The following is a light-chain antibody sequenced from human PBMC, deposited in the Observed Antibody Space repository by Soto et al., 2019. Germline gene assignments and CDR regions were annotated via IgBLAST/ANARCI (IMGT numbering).Light chain of an antibody. CDR1: QSVSSSY. CDR3: QQYCSART. Sequence: EIVLTQSPGTLSLSPGERATLSCRASQSVSSSYLAWYQQKPGQAPRLLIYGASSRATGIPDRFSGSGSGTDFTLTISRLEPEDFAVYYCQQYCSARTFGQGTKVEI. CDR2: GAS. V-gene: IGKV3-20*01. J-gene: IGKJ1*01.